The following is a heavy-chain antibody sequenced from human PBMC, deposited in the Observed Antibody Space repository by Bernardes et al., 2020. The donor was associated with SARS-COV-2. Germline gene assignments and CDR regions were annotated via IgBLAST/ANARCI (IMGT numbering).Heavy chain of an antibody. J-gene: IGHJ6*02. V-gene: IGHV3-7*01. CDR3: AREGETRNYSCYGLDV. CDR2: ISNDGSEK. D-gene: IGHD3-16*01. Sequence: GGSLRLSCSASGFTFSNYWMIWVRQAPGKGLEWVANISNDGSEKYYADSVKVRFSISRDNAKNSLHLQMNSLRAEDTAVYYCAREGETRNYSCYGLDVWGQGTTVTVSS. CDR1: GFTFSNYW.